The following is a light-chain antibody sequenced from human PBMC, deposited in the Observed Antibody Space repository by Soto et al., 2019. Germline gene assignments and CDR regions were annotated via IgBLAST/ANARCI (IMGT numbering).Light chain of an antibody. Sequence: QAVVTQEPSLTVSPGGTVTLTCASSTGAVTRGYYPNWFQQKPGQAPRALIYNTNNKHSWTPARFSGSLLGARAALTLSGVQPEDEAEYYCLLYYGDAVVFGGGTKLTVL. CDR1: TGAVTRGYY. J-gene: IGLJ2*01. CDR2: NTN. V-gene: IGLV7-43*01. CDR3: LLYYGDAVV.